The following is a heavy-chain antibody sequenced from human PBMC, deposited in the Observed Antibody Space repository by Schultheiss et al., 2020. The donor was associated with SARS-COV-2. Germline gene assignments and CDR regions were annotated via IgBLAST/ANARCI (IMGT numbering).Heavy chain of an antibody. V-gene: IGHV1-69*05. CDR1: GYTFTSYD. CDR2: IIPIFGTA. J-gene: IGHJ5*02. D-gene: IGHD4-17*01. Sequence: SVKVSCKASGYTFTSYDINWVRQATGQGLEWMGGIIPIFGTANYAQKFQGRVTMTTDTSTSTAYMELRSLRSDDTAVYYCARVHPFGDLIGHWGQGTLVTVSS. CDR3: ARVHPFGDLIGH.